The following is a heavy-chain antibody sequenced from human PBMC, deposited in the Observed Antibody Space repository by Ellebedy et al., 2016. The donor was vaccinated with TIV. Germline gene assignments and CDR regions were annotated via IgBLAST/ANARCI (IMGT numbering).Heavy chain of an antibody. Sequence: GESLKISCAASGFTFSHYAMSWVRQAPGKGLEWVSAISADGVNTYHADSVKGRLTISRDNSKNTLYLQMNSLRAEDTAVYYCSTRGWLYYFDDWGQGTLVTVSS. CDR3: STRGWLYYFDD. V-gene: IGHV3-23*01. CDR2: ISADGVNT. J-gene: IGHJ4*02. CDR1: GFTFSHYA. D-gene: IGHD6-19*01.